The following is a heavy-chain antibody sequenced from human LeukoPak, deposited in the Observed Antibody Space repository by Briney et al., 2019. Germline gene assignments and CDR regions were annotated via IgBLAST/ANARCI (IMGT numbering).Heavy chain of an antibody. D-gene: IGHD6-13*01. V-gene: IGHV3-23*01. J-gene: IGHJ1*01. CDR2: ISGSGGST. CDR1: GFTFSSYA. Sequence: GASLRLSCAASGFTFSSYAMSWVRQTPGKGLEWVSAISGSGGSTYYADSVKGRFTISRDNSKNTLYLQMNSLRAEDTAVYYCAKSPWGSGWYGGEYFQHWGQGTLVTVSS. CDR3: AKSPWGSGWYGGEYFQH.